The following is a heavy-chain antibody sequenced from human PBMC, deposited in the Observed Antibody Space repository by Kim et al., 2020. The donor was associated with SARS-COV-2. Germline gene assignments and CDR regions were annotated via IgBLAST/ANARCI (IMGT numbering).Heavy chain of an antibody. V-gene: IGHV1-3*01. Sequence: ASVKVSCKASGYTFTDYAIHWVRQAPGQRFEWMGWINASNGNTRYSQKFQGRLTITRDTSASTAYMELNSLRSEDTAVYYCAREGHEGGYLTWGQGTMVTVSS. J-gene: IGHJ3*01. CDR3: AREGHEGGYLT. D-gene: IGHD3-22*01. CDR1: GYTFTDYA. CDR2: INASNGNT.